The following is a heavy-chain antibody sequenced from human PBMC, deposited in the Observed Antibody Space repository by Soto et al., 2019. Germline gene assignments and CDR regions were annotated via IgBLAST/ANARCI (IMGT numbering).Heavy chain of an antibody. CDR1: GFSLTTVGMG. CDR3: AHRNSRMFAFDI. V-gene: IGHV2-5*02. D-gene: IGHD3-10*02. CDR2: IYWDDDK. Sequence: SGPTLVNPTQTLTLTCTFSGFSLTTVGMGVGWIRQPPGKALDWLGIIYWDDDKRYSPSLNGRVTFIKDTSKNQVVLTMTNMDPVDTATYYCAHRNSRMFAFDIWGQGTLVTVSS. J-gene: IGHJ3*02.